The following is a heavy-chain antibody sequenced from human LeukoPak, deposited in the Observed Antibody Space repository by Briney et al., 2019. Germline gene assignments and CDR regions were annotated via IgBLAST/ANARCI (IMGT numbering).Heavy chain of an antibody. V-gene: IGHV3-9*01. CDR3: AKAPYDFWSGYSGPFDY. CDR2: ISWNSGSI. CDR1: GFTFDDYA. D-gene: IGHD3-3*01. Sequence: GRSLRLSCAASGFTFDDYAMHWVRQAPGKGLEWVSGISWNSGSIGYADSVKGRFTISRDNAKNSLYLQMNSLRAEDTALYYCAKAPYDFWSGYSGPFDYWGQGTLVTVSS. J-gene: IGHJ4*02.